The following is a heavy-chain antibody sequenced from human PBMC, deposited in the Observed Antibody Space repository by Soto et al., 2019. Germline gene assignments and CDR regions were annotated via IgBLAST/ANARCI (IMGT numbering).Heavy chain of an antibody. Sequence: QVQLVESGGGVVQPGRSLRLSCAASGFTFSTNGMHWVRQAPGKGLEWVTVISYDGSNEYYADSVKGRFTISRDNSKSTLYLQMISLRAEDTAVYYCAKGSRGSGLTWYFDLWGRGTLVTVSS. CDR2: ISYDGSNE. CDR1: GFTFSTNG. CDR3: AKGSRGSGLTWYFDL. J-gene: IGHJ2*01. D-gene: IGHD2-15*01. V-gene: IGHV3-30*18.